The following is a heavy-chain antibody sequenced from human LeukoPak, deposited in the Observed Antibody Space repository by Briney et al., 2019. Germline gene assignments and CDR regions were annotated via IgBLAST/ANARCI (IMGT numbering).Heavy chain of an antibody. V-gene: IGHV3-23*01. Sequence: GGSLRLSCAVSGITLSNYGMSWVRQAPGKGLEWVAGISDSGGSTKYADSVRGRFTISRDNSRNTLYLQMNSLRAEDTAVYYCAKIARYYDSSGYPGLDPFDIWGQGTRVTVSS. J-gene: IGHJ3*02. CDR1: GITLSNYG. CDR3: AKIARYYDSSGYPGLDPFDI. D-gene: IGHD3-22*01. CDR2: ISDSGGST.